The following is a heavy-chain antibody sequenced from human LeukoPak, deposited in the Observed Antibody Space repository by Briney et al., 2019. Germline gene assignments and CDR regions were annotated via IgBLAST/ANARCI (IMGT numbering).Heavy chain of an antibody. D-gene: IGHD5-12*01. J-gene: IGHJ4*02. Sequence: SETLSLTCTVSGGSVSDYYWSWIRQSPGKGLEWIGYIYYTGSTSYNPSLRSRVTMSADTSKNQFSLKLSSVTAADTAVYYCAGLINGYVDGWGQGTLVTVSS. CDR2: IYYTGST. CDR1: GGSVSDYY. CDR3: AGLINGYVDG. V-gene: IGHV4-59*02.